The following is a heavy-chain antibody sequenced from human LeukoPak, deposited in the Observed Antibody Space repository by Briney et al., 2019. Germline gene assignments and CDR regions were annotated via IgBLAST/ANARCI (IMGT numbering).Heavy chain of an antibody. CDR1: AYTFTSYD. CDR2: MNPNSGNT. J-gene: IGHJ6*02. Sequence: GASVKVSCKASAYTFTSYDINRVRQAPGQGLEWMGWMNPNSGNTGYAQKFQGRVTMTRNTSISTAYMELSSLRSEDTAVYYCARAVRSGAYYYYYGMDVWGQGTTVTVSS. CDR3: ARAVRSGAYYYYYGMDV. D-gene: IGHD2-15*01. V-gene: IGHV1-8*01.